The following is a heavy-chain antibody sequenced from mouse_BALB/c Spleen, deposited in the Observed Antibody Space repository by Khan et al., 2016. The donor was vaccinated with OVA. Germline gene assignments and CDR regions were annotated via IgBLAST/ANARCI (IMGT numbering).Heavy chain of an antibody. CDR1: GFSLTGYG. D-gene: IGHD2-10*01. Sequence: QVQLKESGPGLVAPSQSLSITCTVSGFSLTGYGVNWVRQPPGKGLEWLGMIWGDGSTDYNSAIKSRMSISKDNSKSQVFLKMNSLQTDDTARYYCARAYYANYREAMDFWGQGTSVTVSS. J-gene: IGHJ4*01. V-gene: IGHV2-6-7*01. CDR2: IWGDGST. CDR3: ARAYYANYREAMDF.